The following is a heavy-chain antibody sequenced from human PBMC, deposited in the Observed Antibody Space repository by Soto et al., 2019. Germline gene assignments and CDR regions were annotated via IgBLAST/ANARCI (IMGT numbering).Heavy chain of an antibody. CDR3: AKVVSGHYSSSNYFDY. Sequence: GGSLRLSCAASGFTFSSYGMHWVRQAPGKGLEWVAVISYDGSNKYYADSVKGRFTISRDNSKNTLYLQMNSLRAEDTAVYYCAKVVSGHYSSSNYFDYWGQGTLVTVSS. D-gene: IGHD6-6*01. J-gene: IGHJ4*02. CDR2: ISYDGSNK. CDR1: GFTFSSYG. V-gene: IGHV3-30*18.